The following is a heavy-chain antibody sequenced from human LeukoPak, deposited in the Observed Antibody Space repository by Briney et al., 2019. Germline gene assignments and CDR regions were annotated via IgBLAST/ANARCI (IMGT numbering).Heavy chain of an antibody. CDR2: LHSSSSSI. CDR1: GLTFSTYI. CDR3: ARDRLGAGSFDI. Sequence: GGSLRLSCAATGLTFSTYIMNCVRHAPGKGIEWISYLHSSSSSIYYADSVKGRFTVSRDNAKNSLYLQMNNLRDEDTAVYFCARDRLGAGSFDIWGQGTMVTVSS. D-gene: IGHD7-27*01. V-gene: IGHV3-48*02. J-gene: IGHJ3*02.